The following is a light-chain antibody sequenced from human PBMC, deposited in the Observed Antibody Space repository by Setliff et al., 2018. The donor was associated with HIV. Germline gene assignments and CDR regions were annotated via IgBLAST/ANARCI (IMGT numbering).Light chain of an antibody. V-gene: IGLV2-14*03. CDR1: DSDVGTSKY. J-gene: IGLJ1*01. CDR3: SIHRSRGYV. CDR2: DVT. Sequence: QSALTQPASVSGSPGQSITISCTGTDSDVGTSKYVSWYQQHPGKAPKLIIYDVTTRPSVVSNRFSGSKSGNTASLTISGLQAEDEADYYCSIHRSRGYVFGTGTKVT.